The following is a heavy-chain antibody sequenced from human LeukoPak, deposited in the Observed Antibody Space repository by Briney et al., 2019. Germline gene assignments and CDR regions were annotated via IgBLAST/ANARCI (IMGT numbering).Heavy chain of an antibody. J-gene: IGHJ4*02. D-gene: IGHD3-10*01. CDR1: GFTFSSYG. CDR3: ARGSRVWFGELLFDY. CDR2: ISYDGSNK. V-gene: IGHV3-30*03. Sequence: GRSLRLSCAASGFTFSSYGMHWVRQAPGKGLEWVAFISYDGSNKYYADSVKGRFTISRDNSKNTLYLQMNSLRAEDTAVYYCARGSRVWFGELLFDYWGQGTLVTVSS.